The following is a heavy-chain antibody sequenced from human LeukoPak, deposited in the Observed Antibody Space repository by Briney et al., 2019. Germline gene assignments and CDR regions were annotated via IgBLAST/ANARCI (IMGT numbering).Heavy chain of an antibody. CDR2: IRYDGSNK. J-gene: IGHJ4*02. D-gene: IGHD3-9*01. V-gene: IGHV3-30*02. CDR1: GFTFSSYG. Sequence: PGGSLRLSCAASGFTFSSYGMHWVRQAPGKGLEWVAFIRYDGSNKYYADSVKGRFTISRDNSKNTLYLQMNSLRAEDTAVYYCAKGRRTQGGYFDWLFDYWGQGTLVTVSS. CDR3: AKGRRTQGGYFDWLFDY.